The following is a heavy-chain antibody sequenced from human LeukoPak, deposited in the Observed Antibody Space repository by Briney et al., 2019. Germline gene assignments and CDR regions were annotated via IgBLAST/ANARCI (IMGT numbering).Heavy chain of an antibody. J-gene: IGHJ5*02. D-gene: IGHD2-2*01. CDR3: ARVRYQGFDP. V-gene: IGHV4-4*07. Sequence: SETLSLTCAVSGGSISRYYWSWIRQPAGRGLEWIGHIYTNGSTNYNPSLRSRFTMSIDMSENQFSLRLNSVTAADTAIYYCARVRYQGFDPWGQGTLVTVSS. CDR2: IYTNGST. CDR1: GGSISRYY.